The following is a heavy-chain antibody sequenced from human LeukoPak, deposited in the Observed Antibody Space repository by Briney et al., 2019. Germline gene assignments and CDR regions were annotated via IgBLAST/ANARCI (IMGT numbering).Heavy chain of an antibody. CDR2: IRSKAYGGTT. V-gene: IGHV3-49*03. CDR3: TRGGDTAMADFDY. J-gene: IGHJ4*02. Sequence: PGGSLRLSCTASGFTFGDYAMSWFRQAPGKGLEWVGFIRSKAYGGTTEYAASVKGRFTISRDDSKSIAYLQMNSLKTEDTAVYYCTRGGDTAMADFDYWGQGTLVTVSS. CDR1: GFTFGDYA. D-gene: IGHD5-18*01.